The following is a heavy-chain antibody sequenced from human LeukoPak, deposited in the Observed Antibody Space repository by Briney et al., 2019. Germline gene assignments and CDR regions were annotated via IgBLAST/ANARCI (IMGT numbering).Heavy chain of an antibody. V-gene: IGHV1-8*01. Sequence: ASVKVSCKASGYTFTSYDINWVRQATGQGLEWMGWMNPNSGNTGYAQKFQGRFTMTRNTSISTAYMELSSLRSEDTAVYYCARGGLAYYYYYGMDVWGQGTTVTVSS. CDR3: ARGGLAYYYYYGMDV. CDR1: GYTFTSYD. D-gene: IGHD3/OR15-3a*01. CDR2: MNPNSGNT. J-gene: IGHJ6*02.